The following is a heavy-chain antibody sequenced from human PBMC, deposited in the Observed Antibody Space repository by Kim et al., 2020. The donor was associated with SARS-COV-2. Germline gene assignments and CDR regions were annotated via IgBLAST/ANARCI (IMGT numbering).Heavy chain of an antibody. Sequence: TYNPSLTSRVTISVDKSKIQSSLKLSSVTAADTAVYYCARGGYSYGYFDYWGQGTLVTVSS. D-gene: IGHD5-18*01. J-gene: IGHJ4*02. V-gene: IGHV4-4*02. CDR3: ARGGYSYGYFDY.